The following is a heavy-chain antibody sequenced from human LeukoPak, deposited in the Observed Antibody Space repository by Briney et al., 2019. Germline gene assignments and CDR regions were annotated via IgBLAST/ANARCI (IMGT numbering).Heavy chain of an antibody. V-gene: IGHV4-4*02. CDR3: ARDGRDGYNLDP. J-gene: IGHJ5*02. Sequence: PSETLSLTCAVSGGSISSGNWWSWVRQSPGKGLEWIGEIYHSGSTNDNPSLKSRVTISVDRSENQFSLQLYSVTAADTAIYYCARDGRDGYNLDPWGQGNLVSVSS. CDR1: GGSISSGNW. D-gene: IGHD5-24*01. CDR2: IYHSGST.